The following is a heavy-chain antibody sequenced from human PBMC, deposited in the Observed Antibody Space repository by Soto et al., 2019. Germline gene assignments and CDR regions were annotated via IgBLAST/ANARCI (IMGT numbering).Heavy chain of an antibody. D-gene: IGHD6-19*01. V-gene: IGHV3-30-3*01. CDR2: ISYDGSNK. CDR1: GFTCSSYA. CDR3: ARDRAVAGNLYYYYGMDV. Sequence: PGGSLRLSCAASGFTCSSYAMHWVRQAPGKGLEWVAVISYDGSNKYYADSVKGRFTISRDNSKNTLYLQMNSLRAEDTAVYYCARDRAVAGNLYYYYGMDVWGQGTTVTVSS. J-gene: IGHJ6*02.